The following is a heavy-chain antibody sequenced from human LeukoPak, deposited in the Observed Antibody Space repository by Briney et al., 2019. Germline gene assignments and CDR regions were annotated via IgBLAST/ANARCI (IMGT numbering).Heavy chain of an antibody. J-gene: IGHJ4*02. D-gene: IGHD6-13*01. CDR3: AKGRPYSSSWYPDY. V-gene: IGHV3-30*18. CDR1: GFTFSSYG. Sequence: PGGSLRLSCAASGFTFSSYGMHWVRQAPGKGLEWVAVISYDGSNKYYADSVKGRFTISRDNSKNTLYLQMKSLRAEDTAVYYCAKGRPYSSSWYPDYWGQGTLVTVSS. CDR2: ISYDGSNK.